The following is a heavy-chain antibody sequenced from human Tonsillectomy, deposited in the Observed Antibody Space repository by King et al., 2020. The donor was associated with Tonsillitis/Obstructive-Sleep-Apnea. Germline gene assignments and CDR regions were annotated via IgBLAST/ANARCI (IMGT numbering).Heavy chain of an antibody. Sequence: VQLVESGGGSVKPGGSLRLSCAASGFSFSNTWMSWVRQAPGKGLEWVGRLKSKTDGGARDYAAPVKGRFTIARDDSKNTLFLQMNSLKTEDSAGYYCASGYPIDYWGQGTLVTVSS. J-gene: IGHJ4*02. V-gene: IGHV3-15*01. D-gene: IGHD5-12*01. CDR3: ASGYPIDY. CDR2: LKSKTDGGAR. CDR1: GFSFSNTW.